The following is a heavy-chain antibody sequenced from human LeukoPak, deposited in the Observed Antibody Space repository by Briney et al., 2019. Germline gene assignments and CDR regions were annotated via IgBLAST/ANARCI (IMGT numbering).Heavy chain of an antibody. CDR1: GFTFSSYW. Sequence: TGGSLRLSCAASGFTFSSYWMSWVRQAPGKGLEWVANIKQDGSEKYYVDSAKGRLTISRDNAKNSLYLQMNSLRAEDTAVYYCARELGYCSGGSCSDWGQGTLVTVSS. CDR2: IKQDGSEK. J-gene: IGHJ4*02. CDR3: ARELGYCSGGSCSD. D-gene: IGHD2-15*01. V-gene: IGHV3-7*01.